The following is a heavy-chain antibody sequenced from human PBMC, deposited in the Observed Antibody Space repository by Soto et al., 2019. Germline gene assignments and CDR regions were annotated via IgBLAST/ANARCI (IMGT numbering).Heavy chain of an antibody. CDR1: GGSISSGDYY. CDR2: IYYSGST. Sequence: PSETLSLTCTVCGGSISSGDYYWSWIRQPPGKGLEWIGYIYYSGSTYYNPSLKSRVTISVDTSKNQFSLKLSSVTAADTAVYYCARDAYHYDSSGSLNRYYFDYWGQGTLVTVSS. CDR3: ARDAYHYDSSGSLNRYYFDY. D-gene: IGHD3-22*01. V-gene: IGHV4-30-4*01. J-gene: IGHJ4*02.